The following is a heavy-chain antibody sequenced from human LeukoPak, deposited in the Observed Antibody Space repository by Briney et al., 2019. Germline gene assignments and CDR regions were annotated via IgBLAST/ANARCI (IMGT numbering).Heavy chain of an antibody. CDR2: ISSSSSYI. Sequence: PGGSLRLSCAASGFTFRSYSMNWVRQAPGKGLEWVSSISSSSSYIYYADSVKGRFTISRDNAKNSLYLQMNSLRAEDTAVYYCARDDRYGDYEGNWFDPWGQGTLVTVSS. CDR1: GFTFRSYS. CDR3: ARDDRYGDYEGNWFDP. D-gene: IGHD4-17*01. J-gene: IGHJ5*02. V-gene: IGHV3-21*01.